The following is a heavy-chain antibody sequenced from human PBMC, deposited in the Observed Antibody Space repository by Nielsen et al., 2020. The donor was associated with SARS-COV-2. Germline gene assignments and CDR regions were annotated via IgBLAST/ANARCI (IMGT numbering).Heavy chain of an antibody. CDR3: ARGGGVTHYFDF. V-gene: IGHV3-21*01. CDR2: VSGSSYFT. CDR1: GFMFSTYA. Sequence: GESLKISCAASGFMFSTYAMNWVRQAPGKGLEWVSFVSGSSYFTHYADSVRGRFTVSRDNARNTLYLQMHSLKPEDTAVYFCARGGGVTHYFDFWGQGALVTVSS. J-gene: IGHJ4*02. D-gene: IGHD4-23*01.